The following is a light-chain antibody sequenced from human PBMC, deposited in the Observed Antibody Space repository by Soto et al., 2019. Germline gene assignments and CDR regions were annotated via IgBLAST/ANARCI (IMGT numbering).Light chain of an antibody. CDR3: QQSQNTPRT. CDR1: QTISTY. CDR2: AAS. Sequence: DIQMTQSPSSLSASVGDRVTITCRASQTISTYLNWYQQKPGKAPKLLIYAASTLQSGVPSRFSGSGSGTEFTLTINNLQPEDSATYYCQQSQNTPRTFGQGTKGDIK. V-gene: IGKV1-39*01. J-gene: IGKJ1*01.